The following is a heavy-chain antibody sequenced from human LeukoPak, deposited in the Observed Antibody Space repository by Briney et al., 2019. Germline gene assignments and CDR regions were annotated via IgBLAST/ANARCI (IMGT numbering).Heavy chain of an antibody. Sequence: GESLKISCKGSGYTFTSYGISWVRQAPGQGLEWMGWISAYNGNTNYAQKLQGRVTMTTDTSTSTAYMELRSLRSDDTAVYYCARDLGRAVLLWFGELPYYYFDYWGQGTLVTVSS. CDR3: ARDLGRAVLLWFGELPYYYFDY. CDR1: GYTFTSYG. J-gene: IGHJ4*02. CDR2: ISAYNGNT. V-gene: IGHV1-18*01. D-gene: IGHD3-10*01.